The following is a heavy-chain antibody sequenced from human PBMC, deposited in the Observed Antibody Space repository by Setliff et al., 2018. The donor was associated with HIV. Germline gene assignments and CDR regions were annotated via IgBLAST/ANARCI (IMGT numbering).Heavy chain of an antibody. Sequence: SVKVSCKSSAGSFSIFAINWVRQAPGQGLEWMGGMMTIFSTPNYAQKFQGRVTITADESTGTAYMELSSLRSEDTAVYYCARGPGAAVYYYYMDVWGKGTTVTVSS. CDR1: AGSFSIFA. CDR2: MMTIFSTP. V-gene: IGHV1-69*13. D-gene: IGHD1-26*01. CDR3: ARGPGAAVYYYYMDV. J-gene: IGHJ6*03.